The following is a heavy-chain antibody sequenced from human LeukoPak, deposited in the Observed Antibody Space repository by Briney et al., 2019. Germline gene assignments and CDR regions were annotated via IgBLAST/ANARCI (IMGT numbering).Heavy chain of an antibody. CDR1: GGSITNYY. CDR2: IYFSGVT. J-gene: IGHJ4*02. CDR3: AKPPYGRDVYNYFDY. D-gene: IGHD5-24*01. V-gene: IGHV4-59*01. Sequence: SETLSLTCTVSGGSITNYYWSWIRQPPGKGLEWIGYIYFSGVTKYNPYSPSLTSRVTMSTDTSKNQISLKLNSVTAADTAVYYCAKPPYGRDVYNYFDYWGQGTPVTVSS.